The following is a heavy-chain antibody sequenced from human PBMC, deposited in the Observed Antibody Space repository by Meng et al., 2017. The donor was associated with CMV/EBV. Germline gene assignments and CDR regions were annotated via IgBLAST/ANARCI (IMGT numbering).Heavy chain of an antibody. CDR1: GGSFSGYY. V-gene: IGHV4-34*01. CDR3: ARGGNWFDP. J-gene: IGHJ5*02. Sequence: QVHLQQWGSGPLKPSATLSLTCAGYGGSFSGYYWSWIRQPPGKGLEWIGEINHSGSTNYNPSLKSRVTISVDTSKNQFSLKLSSVTAADTAVYYCARGGNWFDPWGQGTLVTVSS. CDR2: INHSGST.